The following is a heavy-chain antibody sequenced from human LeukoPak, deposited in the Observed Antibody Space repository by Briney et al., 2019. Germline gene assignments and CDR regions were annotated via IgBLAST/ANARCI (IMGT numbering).Heavy chain of an antibody. CDR1: GGTFSSYA. CDR2: IIPIFGTA. J-gene: IGHJ5*02. Sequence: ASVKVSCKASGGTFSSYAISWVRQAPGQGLEWMGGIIPIFGTANYAQKFQGRVTITADESTSTAYMELSSLRSEDTAVYYCARDRYCSSTSCLNRFDPWGQGTLVTVSS. V-gene: IGHV1-69*13. CDR3: ARDRYCSSTSCLNRFDP. D-gene: IGHD2-2*01.